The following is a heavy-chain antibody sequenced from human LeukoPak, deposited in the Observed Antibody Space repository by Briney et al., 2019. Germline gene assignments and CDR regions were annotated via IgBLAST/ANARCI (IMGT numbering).Heavy chain of an antibody. CDR2: IKGDGSEK. CDR3: ARARVGDFWSGYNEFDY. Sequence: GGSLRLSCAASGFPFSSYWMSWVRQAPGKGLEWVANIKGDGSEKYYVDSVKGRFTISRDNAKNSLYLQMNSLSAEDKAVYYCARARVGDFWSGYNEFDYWGQGTLVTVSS. D-gene: IGHD3-3*01. V-gene: IGHV3-7*01. J-gene: IGHJ4*02. CDR1: GFPFSSYW.